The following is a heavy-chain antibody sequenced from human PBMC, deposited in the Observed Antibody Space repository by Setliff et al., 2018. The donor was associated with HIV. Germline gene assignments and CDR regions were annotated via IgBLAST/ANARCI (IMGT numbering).Heavy chain of an antibody. CDR1: GFSFTNAW. J-gene: IGHJ6*03. D-gene: IGHD5-18*01. CDR2: IRPKRKSSTT. V-gene: IGHV3-72*01. CDR3: TRHVDSGTYMDV. Sequence: QPGGSLRLSCAASGFSFTNAWMSWVRQAPGKGPEWFGRIRPKRKSSTTEYAASVKGRFTISRDDSKNSLYLQMNSLKSEDTAVYYCTRHVDSGTYMDVWGRGTTVTVSS.